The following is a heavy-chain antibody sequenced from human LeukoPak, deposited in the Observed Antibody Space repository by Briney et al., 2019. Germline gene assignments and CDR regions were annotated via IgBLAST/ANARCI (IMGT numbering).Heavy chain of an antibody. Sequence: PGGSLRLSCAASGFTFSSYSMNWVRQAPGKGLEWVSSISSSSSYIYYADSVKGRFTISRDNAKNSLYLQMTSLRGEDTAVYYCAKDPVPSYYGSGSADYWGQGTLVTVSS. CDR2: ISSSSSYI. D-gene: IGHD3-10*01. V-gene: IGHV3-21*01. CDR1: GFTFSSYS. CDR3: AKDPVPSYYGSGSADY. J-gene: IGHJ4*02.